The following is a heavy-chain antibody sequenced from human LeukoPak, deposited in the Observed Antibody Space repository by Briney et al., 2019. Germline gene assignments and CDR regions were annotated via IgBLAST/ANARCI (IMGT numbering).Heavy chain of an antibody. CDR1: GYTFTGYY. J-gene: IGHJ4*02. Sequence: ASVKVSCKASGYTFTGYYMHWVRQAPGQGLEWMGWINPNSGGTNYAQKFQGRVTMTRDTSISTAYMELSRLRSDDTAVYYCARVESSSWYSSWWGQGTLVTVSS. V-gene: IGHV1-2*02. CDR3: ARVESSSWYSSW. D-gene: IGHD6-13*01. CDR2: INPNSGGT.